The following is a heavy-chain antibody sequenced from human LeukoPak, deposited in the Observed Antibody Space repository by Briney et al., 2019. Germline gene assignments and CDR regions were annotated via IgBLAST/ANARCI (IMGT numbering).Heavy chain of an antibody. D-gene: IGHD5-18*01. CDR2: ISPTGSTT. V-gene: IGHV3-74*01. CDR3: ARDAVDTANAV. CDR1: GFSFSGHW. J-gene: IGHJ6*02. Sequence: GGSLRLSCTASGFSFSGHWMHWARQLPGKGLVWVSRISPTGSTTSYADSVKGRFTISRDNAKNTLYLQMNSLRAEDTAVYYCARDAVDTANAVWGQGTTVTVSS.